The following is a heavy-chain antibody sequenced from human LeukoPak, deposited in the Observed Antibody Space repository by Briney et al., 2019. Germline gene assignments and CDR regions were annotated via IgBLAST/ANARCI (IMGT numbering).Heavy chain of an antibody. D-gene: IGHD4-17*01. V-gene: IGHV4-39*07. CDR2: IYYSGST. CDR3: AKTTVTTHYNWFDP. J-gene: IGHJ5*02. Sequence: PSETLSLTCTVSGGSISSSSYYWGWIRQPPGKGLEWIGSIYYSGSTYYNPSLKSRVTISVDTSKNQFSLKLSSVTAADTAVYYCAKTTVTTHYNWFDPWGQGTLVTVSS. CDR1: GGSISSSSYY.